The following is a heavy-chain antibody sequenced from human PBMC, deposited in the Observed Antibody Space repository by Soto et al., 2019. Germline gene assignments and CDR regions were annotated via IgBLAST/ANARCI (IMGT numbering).Heavy chain of an antibody. CDR3: ARVLTVTTDWFDP. V-gene: IGHV4-31*03. D-gene: IGHD4-17*01. CDR1: GGSISSGGYY. J-gene: IGHJ5*02. CDR2: IYYSGST. Sequence: SETLSLTCTVSGGSISSGGYYWSWIRQHPGKGLEWIGYIYYSGSTYYNPSLKSRVTISVDTSKNQFSLKLSSVTAADTAVYYCARVLTVTTDWFDPWGQGTLVTVSS.